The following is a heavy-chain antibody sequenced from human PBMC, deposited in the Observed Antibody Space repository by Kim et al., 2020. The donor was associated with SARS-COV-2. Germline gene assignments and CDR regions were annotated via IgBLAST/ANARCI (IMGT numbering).Heavy chain of an antibody. J-gene: IGHJ4*02. Sequence: GSTNYNPSLKSRVTISVDTSKNQFSLKLSSVTAADTAVYYCAGVGATDDYWGQGTLVTVSS. D-gene: IGHD1-26*01. CDR3: AGVGATDDY. CDR2: GST. V-gene: IGHV4-61*02.